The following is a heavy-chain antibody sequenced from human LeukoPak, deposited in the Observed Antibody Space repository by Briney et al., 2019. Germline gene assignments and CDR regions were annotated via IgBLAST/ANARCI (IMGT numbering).Heavy chain of an antibody. J-gene: IGHJ4*02. V-gene: IGHV3-30*03. CDR1: GFTFSSYG. Sequence: HSGGSLRLSCAASGFTFSSYGMHWVRQAPGKGLEWVAVISYDGSNKYYADSVKGRFTISRDNSKNTLYLQMNSLRAEDTAVYYCASAGYSSSWYIDYWGQGTLVTVSS. D-gene: IGHD6-13*01. CDR3: ASAGYSSSWYIDY. CDR2: ISYDGSNK.